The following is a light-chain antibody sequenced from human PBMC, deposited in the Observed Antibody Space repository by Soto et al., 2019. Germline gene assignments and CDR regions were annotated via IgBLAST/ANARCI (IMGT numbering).Light chain of an antibody. V-gene: IGKV1-39*01. CDR2: ATS. CDR1: QSISSY. J-gene: IGKJ1*01. CDR3: QHYNSYSEA. Sequence: DIQMTQSPSSLSASVGDRFTITCLASQSISSYVNWYQQIPGKAPKLLIYATSSLLSGVPSRFSGSGSGTDFTLTISSLQPDDFATYYCQHYNSYSEAFGQGTKVDI.